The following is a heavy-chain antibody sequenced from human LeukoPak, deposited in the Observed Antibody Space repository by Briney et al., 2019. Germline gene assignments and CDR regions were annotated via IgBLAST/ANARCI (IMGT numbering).Heavy chain of an antibody. CDR1: GGSFSGYY. Sequence: PSETLSLTCAVYGGSFSGYYWSWIRQPPGKGLEWIGEINHSGSTNYNPSLKSRVTISVDTPKNQFSLKLSSVTAADTAVYYCARGRITMVRGVIDYYYYMDVWGKGTTVTVSS. V-gene: IGHV4-34*01. CDR2: INHSGST. J-gene: IGHJ6*03. CDR3: ARGRITMVRGVIDYYYYMDV. D-gene: IGHD3-10*01.